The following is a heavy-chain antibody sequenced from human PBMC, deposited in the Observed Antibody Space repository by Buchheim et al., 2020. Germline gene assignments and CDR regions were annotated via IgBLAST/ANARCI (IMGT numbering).Heavy chain of an antibody. CDR1: GFTFSSYA. J-gene: IGHJ3*02. CDR3: ASEGEGGAFDI. Sequence: QVQLVESGGGVVQPGRSLRLSCAASGFTFSSYAMHWVRQAPGKGLEWVAVISYDGSNKYYADSVKGRFTISRDNSKNTLYLQMNGLRAEDTAVYYCASEGEGGAFDIWGQGT. V-gene: IGHV3-30*04. CDR2: ISYDGSNK. D-gene: IGHD3-10*01.